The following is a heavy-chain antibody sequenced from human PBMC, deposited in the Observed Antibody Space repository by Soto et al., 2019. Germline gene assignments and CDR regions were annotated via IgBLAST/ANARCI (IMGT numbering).Heavy chain of an antibody. CDR1: GYTFTSYA. V-gene: IGHV1-3*01. CDR3: ARDMGFGLSDY. CDR2: INAGNGNT. Sequence: ASVKVSCKASGYTFTSYARHWVRQAPGQRLEWMGWINAGNGNTKYSQKFQGRVTITRDTSASTAYMELSSLRSEDTAVYYCARDMGFGLSDYWGQGTLVTVCS. D-gene: IGHD3-10*01. J-gene: IGHJ4*02.